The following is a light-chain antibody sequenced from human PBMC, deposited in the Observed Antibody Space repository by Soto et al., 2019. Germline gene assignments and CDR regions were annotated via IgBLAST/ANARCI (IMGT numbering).Light chain of an antibody. Sequence: QSVLSQPPSASGTPGQRVTISCSGSSSSIGDNTVNWYKQLPGAAPKLLIYTNNQRPAGAPDRISGSKSGTSASLAISGLQSEDEADYYCATWDDSLNGWVFGGGTKLTVL. CDR1: SSSIGDNT. CDR3: ATWDDSLNGWV. CDR2: TNN. V-gene: IGLV1-44*01. J-gene: IGLJ3*02.